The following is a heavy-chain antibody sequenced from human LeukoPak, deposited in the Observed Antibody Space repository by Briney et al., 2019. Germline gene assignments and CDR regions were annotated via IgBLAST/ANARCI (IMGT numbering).Heavy chain of an antibody. CDR1: GFTLASYS. Sequence: GRSLSPSCALSGFTLASYSINWVRPAPEKWLGWVSYISVASRTIYYTDSVKGRLTISRDNAKSSMYLQMNSLRDEDTAVYYCARGETAVTSHLDFWGQGPLVTVFS. D-gene: IGHD4-17*01. CDR3: ARGETAVTSHLDF. V-gene: IGHV3-48*02. J-gene: IGHJ4*02. CDR2: ISVASRTI.